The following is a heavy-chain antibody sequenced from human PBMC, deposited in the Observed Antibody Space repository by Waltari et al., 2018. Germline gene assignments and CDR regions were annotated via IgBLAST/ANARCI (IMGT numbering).Heavy chain of an antibody. Sequence: VPLKQWGAGLLKPSETLSLTCAVYGGSFSGYYWTWVRRTPGQGLEWIGEINHSGNTKYNSSLKSRVTISVDTSKNQFSLKVKSVTAADTAVYYCARGFAYCGGDCASWGVDVWGQGTTVTVS. V-gene: IGHV4-34*02. CDR3: ARGFAYCGGDCASWGVDV. CDR1: GGSFSGYY. D-gene: IGHD2-21*01. CDR2: INHSGNT. J-gene: IGHJ6*01.